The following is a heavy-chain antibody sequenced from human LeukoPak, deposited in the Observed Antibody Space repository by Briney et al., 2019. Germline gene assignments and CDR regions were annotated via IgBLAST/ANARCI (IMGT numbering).Heavy chain of an antibody. CDR3: AKRINGGVIVPFDY. V-gene: IGHV1-2*02. Sequence: ASVKVSCKASGHTFTGYYMHWVRQAPGQGLEWMGWINPNSGGTNYAQKFQGRVTMTRDTSISTAYMELSRLRSDDTAVYYCAKRINGGVIVPFDYWGQGTLVTVSS. CDR2: INPNSGGT. J-gene: IGHJ4*02. CDR1: GHTFTGYY. D-gene: IGHD3-16*02.